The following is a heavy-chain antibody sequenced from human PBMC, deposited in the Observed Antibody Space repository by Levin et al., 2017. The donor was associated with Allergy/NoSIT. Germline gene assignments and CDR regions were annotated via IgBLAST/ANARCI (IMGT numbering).Heavy chain of an antibody. CDR1: GITFSSYA. J-gene: IGHJ4*02. CDR2: VTGTGGRT. V-gene: IGHV3-23*01. D-gene: IGHD6-13*01. Sequence: GESLKISCAASGITFSSYAMSWVRQAPGEGLEWVSGVTGTGGRTYNADSVKGRFTISRDNSKNTLYLQMNSLRAEDTAVYYCAKGDSSSWAPDYWGQGTLVTVSS. CDR3: AKGDSSSWAPDY.